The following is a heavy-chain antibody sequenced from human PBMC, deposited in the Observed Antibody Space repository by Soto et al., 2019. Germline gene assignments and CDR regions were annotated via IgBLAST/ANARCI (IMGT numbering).Heavy chain of an antibody. V-gene: IGHV1-69*13. D-gene: IGHD2-21*02. J-gene: IGHJ4*02. CDR3: ARVGAYCGGDCYLTFDY. Sequence: ASVKVSCKASGGTFSSYAISWVRQAPGQGLEWMGGIIPIFGTANYAQKFQGRVTITADESTSTAYMELSSLRSEDTAVYYCARVGAYCGGDCYLTFDYWGQGTLVTVSS. CDR2: IIPIFGTA. CDR1: GGTFSSYA.